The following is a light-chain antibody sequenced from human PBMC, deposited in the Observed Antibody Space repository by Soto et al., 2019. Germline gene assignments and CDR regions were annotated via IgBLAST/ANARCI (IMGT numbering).Light chain of an antibody. Sequence: EIVMTQSPATLSLSPEERGTLSCRASQSVSSNLDWYQQKPGQAPRLLIYGASTRATGSPARFSGSRSGTEFTLTISSLPSEDFAVYYCQQSNNWPWTFGQGTKVEIK. V-gene: IGKV3-15*01. CDR3: QQSNNWPWT. J-gene: IGKJ1*01. CDR2: GAS. CDR1: QSVSSN.